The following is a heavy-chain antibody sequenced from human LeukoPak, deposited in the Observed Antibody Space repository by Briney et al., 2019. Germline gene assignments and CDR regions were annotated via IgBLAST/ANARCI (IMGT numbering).Heavy chain of an antibody. CDR2: ISGSGGST. CDR3: AKDPHYYDSSGYYEYFDL. D-gene: IGHD3-22*01. Sequence: PGGSLRLSCAASGFTFSSYAMSWVRQAPVKGLEWVSAISGSGGSTYYADSVKGRFTISRDNSKNTLYLQMNSLRAEDTAVYYCAKDPHYYDSSGYYEYFDLWGRGTLVIVSS. J-gene: IGHJ2*01. V-gene: IGHV3-23*01. CDR1: GFTFSSYA.